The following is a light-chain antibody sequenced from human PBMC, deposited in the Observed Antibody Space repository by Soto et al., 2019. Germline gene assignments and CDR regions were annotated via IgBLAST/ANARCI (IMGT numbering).Light chain of an antibody. CDR3: QQCYSIPPT. Sequence: DIVMTQSPDSLAVSLGERATINCKSSQSVLYSSNNKNYLAWYQQKAGQPPKLLIYWASTRESGVPDRFSGSASGTDFTLTISSLQAEDVAVYYCQQCYSIPPTFGQGTKLEI. CDR1: QSVLYSSNNKNY. V-gene: IGKV4-1*01. J-gene: IGKJ2*01. CDR2: WAS.